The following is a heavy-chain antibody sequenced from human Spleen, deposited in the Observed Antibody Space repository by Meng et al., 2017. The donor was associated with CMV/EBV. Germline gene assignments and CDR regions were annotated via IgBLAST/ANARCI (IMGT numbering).Heavy chain of an antibody. CDR3: AKDGQTYYDILTGYSPRYYYGMDV. CDR1: GFTFSSYG. J-gene: IGHJ6*02. Sequence: GESLKISCAASGFTFSSYGMHWVRQAPGKGLEWVAFIRYDGSNKYYADSVKGRFTIPRDNSKNTLYLQMNSLRAEDTAVYYCAKDGQTYYDILTGYSPRYYYGMDVWGQGTTVTVSS. V-gene: IGHV3-30*02. D-gene: IGHD3-9*01. CDR2: IRYDGSNK.